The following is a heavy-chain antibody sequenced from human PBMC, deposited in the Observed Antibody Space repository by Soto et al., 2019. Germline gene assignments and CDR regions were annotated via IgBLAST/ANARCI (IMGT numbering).Heavy chain of an antibody. J-gene: IGHJ5*02. D-gene: IGHD7-27*01. CDR2: IYYSGST. CDR3: ARGGPKKFNWGFFPVDP. CDR1: GGSISSGGYY. V-gene: IGHV4-31*03. Sequence: PSETLSLTCTVSGGSISSGGYYWSWIRQHPGKGLEWIGYIYYSGSTYYNPSLKSRVTISVDTSKNQFSLKLSSVTAADTAVYYCARGGPKKFNWGFFPVDPWGQGTLVTVSS.